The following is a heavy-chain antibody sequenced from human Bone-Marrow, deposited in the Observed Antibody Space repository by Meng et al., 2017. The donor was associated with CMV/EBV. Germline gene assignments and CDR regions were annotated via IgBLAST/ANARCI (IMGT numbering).Heavy chain of an antibody. V-gene: IGHV4-31*02. D-gene: IGHD3-22*01. CDR2: IYYSGST. J-gene: IGHJ4*02. CDR1: STRIGGYY. Sequence: STRIGGYYCSWIRQHPGKGLEWIGYIYYSGSTYYNPSLKSRVTISVDTSKNQFSLKLSSVTAADTAVYYCARSQYYYDSSGYCFDYWGQGTLVTVSS. CDR3: ARSQYYYDSSGYCFDY.